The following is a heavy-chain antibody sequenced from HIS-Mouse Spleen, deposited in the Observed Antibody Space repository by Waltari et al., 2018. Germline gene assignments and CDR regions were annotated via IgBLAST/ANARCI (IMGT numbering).Heavy chain of an antibody. Sequence: QVQLVESGGGVVQPGRSLRLSWAASGFTVSSYAMHWVRQAPGKGLEWVAVISYDGSNKYYADSGKGRFTISRDNSKNTLYLQMNSLRAEDTAVYYCAREKGPAGDYWGQGTLVTVSS. CDR1: GFTVSSYA. D-gene: IGHD2-2*01. J-gene: IGHJ4*02. CDR2: ISYDGSNK. V-gene: IGHV3-30*04. CDR3: AREKGPAGDY.